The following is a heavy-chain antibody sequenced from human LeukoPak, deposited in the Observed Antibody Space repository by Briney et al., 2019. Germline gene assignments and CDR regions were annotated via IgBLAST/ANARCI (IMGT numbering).Heavy chain of an antibody. CDR2: IIPIFGTA. J-gene: IGHJ4*02. CDR1: GGTFSSYA. CDR3: ARDREDYYDSSGYD. Sequence: SVKVSCKASGGTFSSYAISWVRQAPGQGLEWMGRIIPIFGTANYARKFQGRVTITADKSTSTAYMELSSLRSEDTAVYYCARDREDYYDSSGYDWGQGTLVTVSS. D-gene: IGHD3-22*01. V-gene: IGHV1-69*06.